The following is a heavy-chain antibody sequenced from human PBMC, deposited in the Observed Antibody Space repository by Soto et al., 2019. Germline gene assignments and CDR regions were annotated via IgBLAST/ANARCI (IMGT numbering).Heavy chain of an antibody. CDR3: ARIHYRGVGPIVTFPHHYIDF. CDR2: NNWDHDE. J-gene: IGHJ4*01. V-gene: IGHV2-70*01. CDR1: GFSLNARATY. D-gene: IGHD2-21*01. Sequence: SGPTLVNPTQTLTRTCTRAGFSLNARATYVTRIRPAPGKAVEGLAQNNWDHDEYYSGPLKTRLTISKDTSKNQVVLTMTNMDPVDTATYYCARIHYRGVGPIVTFPHHYIDFWGQGSLVTVSS.